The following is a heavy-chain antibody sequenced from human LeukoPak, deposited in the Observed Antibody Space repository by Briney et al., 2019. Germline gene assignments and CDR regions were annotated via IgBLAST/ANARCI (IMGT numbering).Heavy chain of an antibody. V-gene: IGHV1-3*01. CDR2: INAGNRNT. CDR3: ARFSHGSAVIDY. J-gene: IGHJ4*02. D-gene: IGHD4-23*01. Sequence: WINAGNRNTKYSQKFQGRFTITRDTSASTAYMELSSLRSEDTAVYYCARFSHGSAVIDYWGQGTLVTVSS.